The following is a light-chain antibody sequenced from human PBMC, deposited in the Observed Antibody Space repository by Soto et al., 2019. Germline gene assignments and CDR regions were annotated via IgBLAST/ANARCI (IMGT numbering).Light chain of an antibody. V-gene: IGKV1-5*03. CDR2: KAS. CDR3: QQYNSYSET. CDR1: QTISSW. J-gene: IGKJ1*01. Sequence: IQLTKPPSTRYGSLVGSLPISSRASQTISSWLAWYQQKPGKAPKLLIYKASTLKSGVPSRFSGSGSGTEFTLTISSLQPDDFATYYCQQYNSYSETFGQGTKVDIK.